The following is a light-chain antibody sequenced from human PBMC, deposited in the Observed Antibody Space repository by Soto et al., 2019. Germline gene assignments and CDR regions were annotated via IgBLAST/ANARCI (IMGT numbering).Light chain of an antibody. CDR1: SSDVGSYNL. CDR2: EGS. V-gene: IGLV2-23*01. J-gene: IGLJ2*01. Sequence: QSALTQPASVSGSPGQSVTISCTGTSSDVGSYNLVSWYQQHPRKAPKLMIYEGSKRPSGVSNRFSGSKSGNTASLTISGLQAEDEADYYCCSYAGSIVVFGGGTKLTV. CDR3: CSYAGSIVV.